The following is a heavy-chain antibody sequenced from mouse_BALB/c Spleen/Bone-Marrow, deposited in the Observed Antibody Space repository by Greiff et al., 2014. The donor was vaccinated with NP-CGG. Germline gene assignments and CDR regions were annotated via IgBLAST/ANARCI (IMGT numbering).Heavy chain of an antibody. CDR1: GFNIKDTY. CDR3: ANYYYGSSLFAY. D-gene: IGHD1-1*01. V-gene: IGHV14-3*02. CDR2: IDPANGNT. Sequence: VQLQQSGAELVKPGPSVKLSCTASGFNIKDTYMHWVKQRPEQGLEWIGRIDPANGNTKYDPKFQGKATITADTSSNTAYLQLSSLTSEDTAVYYCANYYYGSSLFAYWGQGTLVTVSA. J-gene: IGHJ3*01.